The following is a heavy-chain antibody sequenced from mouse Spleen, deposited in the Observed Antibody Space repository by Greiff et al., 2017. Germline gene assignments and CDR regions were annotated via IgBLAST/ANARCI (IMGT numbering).Heavy chain of an antibody. CDR2: INPGSGGT. CDR3: SSWDEDYYSMDY. CDR1: GYAFTNYL. V-gene: IGHV1-54*01. D-gene: IGHD4-1*01. Sequence: VQLQQSGAELVRPGTSVKVSCKASGYAFTNYLIEWVKQRPGQGLEWIGEINPGSGGTNYNEKFKGKGTLTTDKSSSNAYMQLSSLTSEDAAVYFCSSWDEDYYSMDYWGQGTSATGSP. J-gene: IGHJ4*01.